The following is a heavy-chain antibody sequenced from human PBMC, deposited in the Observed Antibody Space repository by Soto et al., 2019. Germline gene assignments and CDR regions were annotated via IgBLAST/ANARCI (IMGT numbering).Heavy chain of an antibody. Sequence: SETLSLTCTVSGGSISNSSYLWGWIRQPPGKGLQWIGSVSYSGSTYYNPSLKSRVTISVDTSKTQSSLRLSSVTAADTAVYYSAREYCGGDCYCDYWGQGTLVTVSS. CDR2: VSYSGST. CDR3: AREYCGGDCYCDY. CDR1: GGSISNSSYL. V-gene: IGHV4-39*01. D-gene: IGHD2-21*02. J-gene: IGHJ4*02.